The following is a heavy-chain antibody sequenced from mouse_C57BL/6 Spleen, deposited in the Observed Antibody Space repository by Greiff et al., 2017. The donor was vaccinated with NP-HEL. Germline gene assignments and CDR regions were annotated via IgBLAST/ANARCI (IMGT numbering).Heavy chain of an antibody. D-gene: IGHD1-1*01. CDR2: INPSNGGT. J-gene: IGHJ1*03. CDR3: ARSPPLITTVVARSFDV. V-gene: IGHV1-53*01. Sequence: QVQLQQPGTELVKPGASVKLSCKASGYTFTSYWMHWVKQRPGQGLEWIGNINPSNGGTNYNEKFKSKATLTVDKSSSTAYMQLSSLTSEDSAVYDCARSPPLITTVVARSFDVWGTGTTVTVSS. CDR1: GYTFTSYW.